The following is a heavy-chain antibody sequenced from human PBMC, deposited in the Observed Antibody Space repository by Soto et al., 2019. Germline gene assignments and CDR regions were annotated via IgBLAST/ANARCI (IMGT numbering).Heavy chain of an antibody. J-gene: IGHJ4*02. CDR2: IQHTGTT. V-gene: IGHV4-39*01. D-gene: IGHD5-12*01. Sequence: ATLYLAFSVSVCSIARRIHYGGWIHPSPGKGLEWVASIQHTGTTYYNPSLRSRITMSIDTSNSRFSLSLASVTAADTATSFCSTYSYYDHTSGYHDFWGQGTMVTVSS. CDR3: STYSYYDHTSGYHDF. CDR1: VCSIARRIHY.